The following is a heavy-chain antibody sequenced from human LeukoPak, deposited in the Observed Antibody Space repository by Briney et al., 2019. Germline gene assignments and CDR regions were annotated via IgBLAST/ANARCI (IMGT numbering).Heavy chain of an antibody. V-gene: IGHV3-74*01. CDR1: GFTFSSYW. J-gene: IGHJ4*02. D-gene: IGHD3-10*01. CDR2: INSVGSST. Sequence: GGSLRLSCAASGFTFSSYWMHWVRQAPGKGLVWVSRINSVGSSTSYADSVNGRFTISRYNAKNTLDLQMNSLRAEDTAVYYCARDPALTYYYGSGSYYTPALFDYWGQGTLVTVSS. CDR3: ARDPALTYYYGSGSYYTPALFDY.